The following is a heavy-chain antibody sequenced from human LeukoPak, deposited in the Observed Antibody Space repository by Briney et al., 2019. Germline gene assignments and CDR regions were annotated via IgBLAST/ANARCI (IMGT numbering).Heavy chain of an antibody. CDR1: GGSISSYY. J-gene: IGHJ3*02. CDR2: IYYSGST. V-gene: IGHV4-59*01. CDR3: ARDQYYYDSSGYYYDAFDI. D-gene: IGHD3-22*01. Sequence: PSETLSLTCTVSGGSISSYYWSWIRQPPGKGLEWIGYIYYSGSTNYNPSLKSRVTISVDTSKNQLSLKLSSVTAADTAVYYCARDQYYYDSSGYYYDAFDIWGQGTMVTVSS.